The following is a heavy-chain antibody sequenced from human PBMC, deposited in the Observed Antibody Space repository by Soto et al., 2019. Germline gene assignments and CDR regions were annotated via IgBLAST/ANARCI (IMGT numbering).Heavy chain of an antibody. D-gene: IGHD2-2*01. Sequence: SETLSLTCTVSGGSISSSSYYWGWIRQPPGKGLEWIGSIYYSGSTYYNPSLKSRVTISVDTSKNQFSLKLSSVTAADTAVYYCASLHCSCTSCYAVYDFCGQGTM. V-gene: IGHV4-39*01. J-gene: IGHJ3*01. CDR3: ASLHCSCTSCYAVYDF. CDR1: GGSISSSSYY. CDR2: IYYSGST.